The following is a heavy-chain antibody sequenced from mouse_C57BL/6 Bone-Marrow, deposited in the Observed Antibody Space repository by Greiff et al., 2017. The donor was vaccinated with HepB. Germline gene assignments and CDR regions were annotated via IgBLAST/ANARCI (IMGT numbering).Heavy chain of an antibody. V-gene: IGHV5-6*01. Sequence: EVQLVESGGDLVKPGGSLKLSCAASGFTFSSYGMSWVRQTPDKRLEWVATISSGGSYTYYPDSVKGRFTISRDNAKNTLYLQMSSLKSEDTAMYYCARLWLLRRYYFDYWGQGTTLTVSS. CDR2: ISSGGSYT. CDR1: GFTFSSYG. D-gene: IGHD2-3*01. J-gene: IGHJ2*01. CDR3: ARLWLLRRYYFDY.